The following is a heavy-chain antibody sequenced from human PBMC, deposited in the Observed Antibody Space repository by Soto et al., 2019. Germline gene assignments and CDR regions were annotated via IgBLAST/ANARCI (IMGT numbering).Heavy chain of an antibody. CDR1: GFTFGDYA. CDR3: TRGLRSRAAAAGPYYYYYGMDV. D-gene: IGHD6-13*01. V-gene: IGHV3-49*04. CDR2: IRSKAYGGTT. J-gene: IGHJ6*02. Sequence: LRLSCTASGFTFGDYAMSWVRQAPGKGLEWVGFIRSKAYGGTTEYAASVKGRFTISRDDSKSIAYLQMNSLKTEDTAVYYCTRGLRSRAAAAGPYYYYYGMDVWGQGTTVTVSS.